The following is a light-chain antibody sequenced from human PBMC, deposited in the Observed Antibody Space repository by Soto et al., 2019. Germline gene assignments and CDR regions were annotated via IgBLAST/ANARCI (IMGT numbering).Light chain of an antibody. CDR1: QSVSSN. CDR3: QQYNKWTLT. Sequence: EIMMTQSPGTLSASPGERATLSCRASQSVSSNLAWYQQKPGQAPRLLIYAVSTRATGIAARFSGSGSGTEFTLTISSLQSEDFAVYYCQQYNKWTLTFGQGTKVEIK. J-gene: IGKJ1*01. CDR2: AVS. V-gene: IGKV3-15*01.